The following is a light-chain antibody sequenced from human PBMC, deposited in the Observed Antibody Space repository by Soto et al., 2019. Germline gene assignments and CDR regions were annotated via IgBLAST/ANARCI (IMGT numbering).Light chain of an antibody. CDR3: QQRSNWPIT. CDR2: DVS. J-gene: IGKJ5*01. V-gene: IGKV3-11*01. CDR1: QSVGSY. Sequence: EIVLTQSPATLSLSPGERATLSCRASQSVGSYLAWYQQKPGQAPRLLINDVSNRATGIPARFSGSGSGTDFTLTISSLEPEDFAVYYCQQRSNWPITFGQGTRLEI.